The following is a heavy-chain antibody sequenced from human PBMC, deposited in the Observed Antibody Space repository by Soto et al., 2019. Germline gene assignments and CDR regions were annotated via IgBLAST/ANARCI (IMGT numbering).Heavy chain of an antibody. Sequence: QVQLVQSGAEVKKPGASVKVSCKASGYTFTAYYVHWVRQAPGQGLEWMGIFNPSGDSATYAQKFKSRVNMTSATSTSTVYMELSSLRSEDTAVYYCARVLSSGWDDAYDIWGQGTMVTVSS. CDR1: GYTFTAYY. J-gene: IGHJ3*02. CDR2: FNPSGDSA. D-gene: IGHD6-19*01. CDR3: ARVLSSGWDDAYDI. V-gene: IGHV1-46*01.